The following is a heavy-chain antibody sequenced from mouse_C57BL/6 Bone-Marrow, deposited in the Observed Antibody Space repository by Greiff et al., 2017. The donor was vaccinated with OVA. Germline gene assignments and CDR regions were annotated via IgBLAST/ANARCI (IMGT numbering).Heavy chain of an antibody. J-gene: IGHJ2*01. CDR3: ARHSPYGFDY. CDR2: ISNGGGST. D-gene: IGHD1-1*01. V-gene: IGHV5-12*01. CDR1: GFTFSDYY. Sequence: EVNLVESGGGLVQPGGSLKLSCAASGFTFSDYYMYWVRQTPEKRLEWVAYISNGGGSTYYPDTVKGRFTISRDNAKNTLYLQMSRLKSEDTAMYYCARHSPYGFDYWGQGTTLTVSS.